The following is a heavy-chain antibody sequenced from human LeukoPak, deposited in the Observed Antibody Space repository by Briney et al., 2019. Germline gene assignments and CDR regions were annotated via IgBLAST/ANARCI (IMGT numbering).Heavy chain of an antibody. CDR2: IRYDGSNK. J-gene: IGHJ4*02. Sequence: GGSLRLSCAAPGFTFSSYGMHWVRQAPGKGLEWVAFIRYDGSNKYYADSVKGRFTISRDNSKNTLYLQMNSLRAEDTAVYYCAKNYYGSGSYSYYFDYWGQGTLVTVSS. D-gene: IGHD3-10*01. CDR1: GFTFSSYG. CDR3: AKNYYGSGSYSYYFDY. V-gene: IGHV3-30*02.